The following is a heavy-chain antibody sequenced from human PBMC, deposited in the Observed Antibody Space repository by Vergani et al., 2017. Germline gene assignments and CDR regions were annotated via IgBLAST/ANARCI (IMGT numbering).Heavy chain of an antibody. CDR2: IWYDGSNK. J-gene: IGHJ4*02. Sequence: QVQLVESGGGVVQPGRSLRLSCAASGFTFSSYGMHWVRQAPGKGLEWVAVIWYDGSNKYYADSVKGRFTISRDNSKNTLYLQMNSLRAEDTAVYYCAGWDILTQGIDYWGQGTLVTVSS. D-gene: IGHD3-9*01. CDR3: AGWDILTQGIDY. CDR1: GFTFSSYG. V-gene: IGHV3-33*01.